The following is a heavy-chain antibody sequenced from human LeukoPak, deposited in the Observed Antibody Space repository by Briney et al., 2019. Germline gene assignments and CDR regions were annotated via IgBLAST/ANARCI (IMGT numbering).Heavy chain of an antibody. CDR2: ICNSGST. D-gene: IGHD3-10*01. J-gene: IGHJ4*02. CDR3: ARVGEGSYYNIFDY. V-gene: IGHV4-59*01. CDR1: VGSISSYY. Sequence: SETLSLTCTVSVGSISSYYWSWIRQPPGQGLEWMGYICNSGSTKYNPSLKSRVTISVDTSKNQFSLKLSSVTAADTAVYYCARVGEGSYYNIFDYWGQGTLVTVS.